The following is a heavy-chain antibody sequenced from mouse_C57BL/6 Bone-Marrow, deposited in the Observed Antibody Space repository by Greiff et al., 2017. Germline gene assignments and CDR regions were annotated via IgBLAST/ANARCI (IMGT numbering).Heavy chain of an antibody. V-gene: IGHV1-81*01. CDR3: ARQLRLPSFAC. CDR2: IYPRSGNT. Sequence: QVQLQQSGAELAKPGASVKLSCTASGYTFTSYSISWVKQRTGQGLEWIGEIYPRSGNTYYNEKFKGKATLTAAKSSSTAYMQLRSLTSEDSAVYFCARQLRLPSFACWGRGTVVTVSA. J-gene: IGHJ3*01. CDR1: GYTFTSYS. D-gene: IGHD3-2*02.